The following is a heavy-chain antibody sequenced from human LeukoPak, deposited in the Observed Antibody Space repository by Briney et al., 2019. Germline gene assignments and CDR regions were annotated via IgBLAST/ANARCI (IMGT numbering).Heavy chain of an antibody. CDR3: TRGPAD. V-gene: IGHV3-74*01. Sequence: GGSLRLSCAASGFTFSSNWMHLVRRAPGKGLVWVAKINPDGNRSDYVDSVKGRFTISRDNAKNTLYLQMDSLKAEDTAVYYCTRGPADWGQGTLVIVSS. CDR1: GFTFSSNW. CDR2: INPDGNRS. J-gene: IGHJ1*01.